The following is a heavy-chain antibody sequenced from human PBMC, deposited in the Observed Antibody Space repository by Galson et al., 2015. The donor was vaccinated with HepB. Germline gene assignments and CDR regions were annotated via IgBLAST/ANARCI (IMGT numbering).Heavy chain of an antibody. D-gene: IGHD4-11*01. V-gene: IGHV3-21*01. Sequence: SLRLSCAASGFTFSSYCMNWVRQAPGKGLEWVSSISSSSSYIYYADSVKGRFTISRDNAKNSLYLQVNSLRAEDAAVYYCTRDGWDDYSSYYFDYWGQGTLVTVTS. J-gene: IGHJ4*02. CDR1: GFTFSSYC. CDR3: TRDGWDDYSSYYFDY. CDR2: ISSSSSYI.